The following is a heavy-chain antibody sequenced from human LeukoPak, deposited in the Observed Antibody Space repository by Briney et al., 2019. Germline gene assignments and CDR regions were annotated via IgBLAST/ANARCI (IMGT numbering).Heavy chain of an antibody. CDR1: GFTFSSYA. CDR2: ISGSGGST. J-gene: IGHJ4*02. Sequence: GGSLRLSCAASGFTFSSYAMNWVRQATGKGLEWVSAISGSGGSTYYADSVKGRFTISRDNAKNTLYLQMNSLRAEYTAVYYCARMYYHDSSDYYWAPDYWGQGTLVTVSS. D-gene: IGHD3-22*01. V-gene: IGHV3-23*01. CDR3: ARMYYHDSSDYYWAPDY.